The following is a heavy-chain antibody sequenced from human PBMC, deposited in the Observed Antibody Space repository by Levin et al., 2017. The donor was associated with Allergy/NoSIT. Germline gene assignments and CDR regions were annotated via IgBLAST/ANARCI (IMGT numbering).Heavy chain of an antibody. CDR2: ISSSSSYI. V-gene: IGHV3-21*01. J-gene: IGHJ6*02. D-gene: IGHD3-9*01. CDR1: GFTFSSYS. Sequence: PGGSLRLSCAASGFTFSSYSMNWVRQAPGKGLEWVSSISSSSSYIYYADSVKGRFTISRDNAKNSLYLQMNSLRAEDTAVYYCARDRPFDWLLPMGYGMDVWGQGTTVTVSS. CDR3: ARDRPFDWLLPMGYGMDV.